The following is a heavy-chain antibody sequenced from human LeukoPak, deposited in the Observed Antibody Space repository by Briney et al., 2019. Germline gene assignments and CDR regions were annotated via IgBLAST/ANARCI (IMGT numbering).Heavy chain of an antibody. Sequence: GGSLRLSCAASGFTFSSYGMHWVRQAPGKGLEWVAVIWYDGSNKYYADSVKGRFTISRDNPKNTLYLQMNSLRAEDTAVYYCARGYDILTGYLYYFDYWGQGTLVTVSS. V-gene: IGHV3-33*01. CDR3: ARGYDILTGYLYYFDY. CDR2: IWYDGSNK. J-gene: IGHJ4*02. D-gene: IGHD3-9*01. CDR1: GFTFSSYG.